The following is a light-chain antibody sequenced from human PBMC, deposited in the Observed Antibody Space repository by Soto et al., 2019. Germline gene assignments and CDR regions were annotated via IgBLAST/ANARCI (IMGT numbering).Light chain of an antibody. V-gene: IGKV1-9*01. CDR1: QDVSRS. CDR2: AAS. J-gene: IGKJ5*01. Sequence: DTQLTQSPSFLSASVGDRVTITCRASQDVSRSLGWYQQKPGKAPRLLISAASTLHSGVPSRFSGSGSGTDFTLTISSLQPEDFATYYCQQANSFPITFGQGTRLEI. CDR3: QQANSFPIT.